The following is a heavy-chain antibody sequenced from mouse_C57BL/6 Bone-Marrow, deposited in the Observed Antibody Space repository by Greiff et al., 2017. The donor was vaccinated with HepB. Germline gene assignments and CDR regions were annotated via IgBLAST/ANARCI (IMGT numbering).Heavy chain of an antibody. J-gene: IGHJ2*01. CDR2: IYPGGGYT. CDR1: GYTFTNYW. Sequence: VQLQESGAELVRPGTSVKMSCKASGYTFTNYWIGWAKQRPGHGLEWIGDIYPGGGYTNYNEKFKGKATLTADKSSSTAYMQFSSLTSEDSAIYYCARSYGRDYWGQGTTLTVSS. D-gene: IGHD2-12*01. V-gene: IGHV1-63*01. CDR3: ARSYGRDY.